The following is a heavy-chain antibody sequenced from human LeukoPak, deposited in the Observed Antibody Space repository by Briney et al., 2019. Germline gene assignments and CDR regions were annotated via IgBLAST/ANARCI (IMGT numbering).Heavy chain of an antibody. CDR3: ARDGDKGGYYFDY. D-gene: IGHD4-17*01. CDR2: ISYDGSNK. V-gene: IGHV3-30*04. CDR1: GFTFSTYA. Sequence: PGRSLTLSCAASGFTFSTYAMHWVRQAPGKGLEWVAVISYDGSNKYYADSVKGRFTISRDNSKNTLYLQMNSLRAEDTAVYYCARDGDKGGYYFDYWGQGTLVTVSS. J-gene: IGHJ4*02.